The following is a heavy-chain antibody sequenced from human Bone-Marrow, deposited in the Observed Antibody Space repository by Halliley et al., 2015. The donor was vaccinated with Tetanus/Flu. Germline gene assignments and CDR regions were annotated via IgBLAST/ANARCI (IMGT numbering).Heavy chain of an antibody. J-gene: IGHJ6*02. CDR2: IIPMFETA. CDR1: GGTFGSYV. Sequence: QLVQSGAEVKKPGSSVKVSCKASGGTFGSYVITWVRQAPGQGLEWMGGIIPMFETANYAQKFQGRVTITADASTNTAYMELSSLRSEGTAVYYCARERAGYCTNGICYLSYWGQGTTVTVSS. CDR3: ARERAGYCTNGICYLSY. D-gene: IGHD2-8*01. V-gene: IGHV1-69*01.